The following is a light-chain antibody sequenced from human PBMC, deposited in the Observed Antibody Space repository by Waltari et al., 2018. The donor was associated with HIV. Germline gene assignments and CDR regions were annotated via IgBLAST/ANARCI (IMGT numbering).Light chain of an antibody. J-gene: IGKJ2*01. Sequence: AIQMTQSPSSLSASVGDRVTITCRANQDIAKDLRWYQHKPGRAPTPLIYDASTLQSGVSSRFSGSGSGTYFTLTISSLQPEDFATYYCLQDFIFPYTFGQGTNLDIK. CDR2: DAS. V-gene: IGKV1-6*01. CDR3: LQDFIFPYT. CDR1: QDIAKD.